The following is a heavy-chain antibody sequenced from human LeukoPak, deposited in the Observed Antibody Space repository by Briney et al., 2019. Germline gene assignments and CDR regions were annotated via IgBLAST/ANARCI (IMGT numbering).Heavy chain of an antibody. D-gene: IGHD3-16*01. CDR1: GFTFSNYW. CDR3: ARDFNWVFDY. V-gene: IGHV3-74*01. Sequence: PGGSLRLSCAASGFTFSNYWMHWVRQAPGKGLVWVSRINSNGSITSYADSVKGRFTISRDDSKYTVNLEMNSLRTEDMALYYCARDFNWVFDYWGQGTLVSVSS. J-gene: IGHJ4*02. CDR2: INSNGSIT.